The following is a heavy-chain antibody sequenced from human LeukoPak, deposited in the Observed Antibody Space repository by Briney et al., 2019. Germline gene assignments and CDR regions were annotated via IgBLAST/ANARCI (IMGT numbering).Heavy chain of an antibody. Sequence: ASVKVSCKASGYTFTSYDINWVRQATGQGLEWMGWMNPNSGNTGYAQKFQGRVTMTRNTSISTAYMELSSLRSEDTAVYYCARGGIRMVRGVIIALGYGMDVWGQGTTVTVSS. CDR1: GYTFTSYD. V-gene: IGHV1-8*01. D-gene: IGHD3-10*01. CDR3: ARGGIRMVRGVIIALGYGMDV. CDR2: MNPNSGNT. J-gene: IGHJ6*02.